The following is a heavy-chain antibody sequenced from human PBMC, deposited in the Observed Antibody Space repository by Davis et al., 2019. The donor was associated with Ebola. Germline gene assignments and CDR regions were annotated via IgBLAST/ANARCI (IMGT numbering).Heavy chain of an antibody. D-gene: IGHD6-19*01. CDR1: GFTFSSYW. Sequence: GESLKISCAASGFTFSSYWMSWVRQAPGKGLEWVANIKQDGSEKYYVDSVKGRFTISRDNAKNTLYLQMNSLRAEDTAVYYCARDGPSGWQGDFDYWGQGTLVTVSS. V-gene: IGHV3-7*01. CDR3: ARDGPSGWQGDFDY. J-gene: IGHJ4*02. CDR2: IKQDGSEK.